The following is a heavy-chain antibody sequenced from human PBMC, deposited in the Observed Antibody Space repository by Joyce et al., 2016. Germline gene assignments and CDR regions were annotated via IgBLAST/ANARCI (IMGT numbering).Heavy chain of an antibody. Sequence: QITLKESGPTLVKPTQTLTLTCAFSGFSLSTRGVGVGWIRQPPGKALEWLALIYWDDDKRYSPSLKSRLNITKDTSRNQVVLTMTNMDPVDTATYYCAHRPNSGYDPSAFDFWGQGTLVTVSS. J-gene: IGHJ4*02. V-gene: IGHV2-5*02. D-gene: IGHD5-12*01. CDR2: IYWDDDK. CDR3: AHRPNSGYDPSAFDF. CDR1: GFSLSTRGVG.